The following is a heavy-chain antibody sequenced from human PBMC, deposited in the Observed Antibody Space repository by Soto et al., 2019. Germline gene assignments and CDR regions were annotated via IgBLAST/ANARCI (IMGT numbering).Heavy chain of an antibody. J-gene: IGHJ6*02. D-gene: IGHD3-3*01. CDR3: ARVSVRYYDFWSGYSSDYYYGMDV. Sequence: SETLSLTCTVSGGSVSSGSYYWSWIRQPPGKGLEWIGYIYYSGSTNYNPSLKSRVTISVDMSKKQFSLKLSSVTAADTAVYYCARVSVRYYDFWSGYSSDYYYGMDVWGQGTTVTAP. CDR2: IYYSGST. V-gene: IGHV4-61*01. CDR1: GGSVSSGSYY.